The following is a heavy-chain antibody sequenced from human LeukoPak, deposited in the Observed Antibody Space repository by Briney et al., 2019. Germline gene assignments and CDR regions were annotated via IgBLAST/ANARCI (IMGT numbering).Heavy chain of an antibody. CDR2: INPSGGST. D-gene: IGHD1-26*01. V-gene: IGHV1-46*01. CDR3: ARDGIVGAPDHHAFDI. Sequence: ASVKVSCKASGYTFTGYYMHWVRQAPGQGLEWMGIINPSGGSTSYAQKFQGRVTMTRDMSTSTVYMELSSLRSEDTAVYYCARDGIVGAPDHHAFDIWGQGTMVTVSS. J-gene: IGHJ3*02. CDR1: GYTFTGYY.